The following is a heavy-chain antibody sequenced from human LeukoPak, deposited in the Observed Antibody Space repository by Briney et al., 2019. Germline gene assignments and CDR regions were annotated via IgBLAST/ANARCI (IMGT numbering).Heavy chain of an antibody. V-gene: IGHV4-59*08. CDR2: IYYSGST. CDR1: GGSISSYY. J-gene: IGHJ2*01. D-gene: IGHD5-24*01. Sequence: SETLSLTCTVSGGSISSYYWSWIRQPPGKGLEWIGYIYYSGSTNYNPSLKSRVTISVDASKNQFSLKLSSVTAADTAVYYCARPRISAGYNYLYFDLWGRGTLVTVSS. CDR3: ARPRISAGYNYLYFDL.